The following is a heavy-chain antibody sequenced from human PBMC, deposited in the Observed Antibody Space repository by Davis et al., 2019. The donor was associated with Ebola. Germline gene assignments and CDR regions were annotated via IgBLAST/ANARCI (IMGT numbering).Heavy chain of an antibody. V-gene: IGHV4-34*01. CDR1: GFTFSDYY. CDR2: INHSGST. Sequence: PGGSLRLSCAASGFTFSDYYWSWIRQPPGKGLEWIGEINHSGSTNYNPSLKSRVTISVDTSKNQFSLKLSSVTAADTAVYYCARGRNFDYWGQGTLVTVSS. J-gene: IGHJ4*02. CDR3: ARGRNFDY.